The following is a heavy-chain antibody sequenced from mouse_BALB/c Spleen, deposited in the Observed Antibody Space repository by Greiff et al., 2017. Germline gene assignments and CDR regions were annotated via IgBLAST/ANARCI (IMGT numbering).Heavy chain of an antibody. D-gene: IGHD3-1*01. V-gene: IGHV2-9*02. CDR2: IWAGGST. Sequence: VKLVESGPGLVAPSQSLSITCTVSGFSLTSYGVHWVRQPPGKGLEWLGVIWAGGSTNYNSALMSRLSISKDNSKSQVFLKMNSLQTDDTAMYYCAREGQLGLRYYAMDYWGQGTSVTVSS. J-gene: IGHJ4*01. CDR1: GFSLTSYG. CDR3: AREGQLGLRYYAMDY.